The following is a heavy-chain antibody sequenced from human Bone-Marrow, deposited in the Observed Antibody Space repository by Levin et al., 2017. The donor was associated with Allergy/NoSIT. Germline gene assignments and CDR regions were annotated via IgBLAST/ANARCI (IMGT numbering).Heavy chain of an antibody. Sequence: GESLKISCAASGFTFSSYAMHWVRQAPGKGLEWVAVISYDGSNKYYADSVKGRFTISRDNSKNTLYLQMNSLRAEDTAVYYCARAPYSNYGVGDYWGQGTLVTVSS. CDR3: ARAPYSNYGVGDY. CDR1: GFTFSSYA. D-gene: IGHD4-11*01. V-gene: IGHV3-30*04. CDR2: ISYDGSNK. J-gene: IGHJ4*02.